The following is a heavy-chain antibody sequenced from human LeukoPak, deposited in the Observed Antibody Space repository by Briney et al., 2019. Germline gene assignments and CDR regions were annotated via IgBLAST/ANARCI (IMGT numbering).Heavy chain of an antibody. D-gene: IGHD3-22*01. V-gene: IGHV1-69*04. Sequence: GSSVKVSCKASGGTFSSYAISWVRQAPGQGLEWMGRIIPILGIANYAQKFQGRVTITADKSTSTAYMELGSLRSEDTAVYYCARNDDSSGYYSFDYWGQGTLVTVSS. CDR3: ARNDDSSGYYSFDY. J-gene: IGHJ4*02. CDR2: IIPILGIA. CDR1: GGTFSSYA.